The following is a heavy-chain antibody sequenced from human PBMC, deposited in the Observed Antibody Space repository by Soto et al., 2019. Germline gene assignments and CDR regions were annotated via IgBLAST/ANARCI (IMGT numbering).Heavy chain of an antibody. Sequence: DVQLVESGGGLVQPGRSLRLSCAASGFTFDDYAMHWVRQAPGKGLEWVSGISWNSGSIGYADSVKGRFTISRDNAKNSLYLQMNSLRAEDTALYYCAKAINFGVVRPFDYWGQGTLVTVSS. V-gene: IGHV3-9*01. CDR3: AKAINFGVVRPFDY. CDR1: GFTFDDYA. CDR2: ISWNSGSI. J-gene: IGHJ4*02. D-gene: IGHD3-3*01.